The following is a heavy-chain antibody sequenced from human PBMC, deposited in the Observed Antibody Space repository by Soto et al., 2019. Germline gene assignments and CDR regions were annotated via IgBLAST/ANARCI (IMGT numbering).Heavy chain of an antibody. Sequence: VQLVQSGAEVKKPGASVMVSCKASGITYSTYAIHWVRQAPGQSLEWMGWINDGNGDTRYSEKLQGRVTLTRDTSASTAYMDLSSLRSEDTAIYYCARAIRGYVTWGQGTLVTVSS. CDR3: ARAIRGYVT. J-gene: IGHJ4*02. V-gene: IGHV1-3*01. CDR1: GITYSTYA. D-gene: IGHD5-12*01. CDR2: INDGNGDT.